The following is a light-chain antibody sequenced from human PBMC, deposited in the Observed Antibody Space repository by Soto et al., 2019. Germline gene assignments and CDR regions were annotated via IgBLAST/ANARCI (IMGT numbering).Light chain of an antibody. Sequence: QSALTQPPSASGSPGQSVAISCTGNASDIGGYTFVSWYQQHPGKAPKLLIYDVNKRPSGVPDRFSGSKSGNTASLTVSGLQAEDEADYYCSAHGGTNPYVFGTGTKVTVL. CDR1: ASDIGGYTF. J-gene: IGLJ1*01. V-gene: IGLV2-8*01. CDR2: DVN. CDR3: SAHGGTNPYV.